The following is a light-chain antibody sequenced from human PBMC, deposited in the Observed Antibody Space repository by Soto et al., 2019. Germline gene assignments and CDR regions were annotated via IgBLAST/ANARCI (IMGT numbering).Light chain of an antibody. CDR3: QQFGGSPPYT. CDR1: QSVSSNY. V-gene: IGKV3-20*01. Sequence: EIVLTQSPGTLSLSPGEGATLSCRASQSVSSNYLAWYQQKPGQAPRLLIYGASSRATGIPDRFSGSGSGTDFTLTINRLEPEDFVVYYCQQFGGSPPYTFGQGTKLEIK. J-gene: IGKJ2*01. CDR2: GAS.